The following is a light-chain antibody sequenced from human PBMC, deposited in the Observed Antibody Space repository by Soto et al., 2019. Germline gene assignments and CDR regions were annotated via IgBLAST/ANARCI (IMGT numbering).Light chain of an antibody. CDR2: EVS. Sequence: QSVLTQPPSASGSPGQSVAISCTGTSSDVGGYNYVSWYQQHPGKAPKLMIYEVSKRPSGVPDRFSGSKSSNTASLTVSRLQAEDEADYYCSSYVGSNNFYVFGTGTKVTVL. CDR1: SSDVGGYNY. J-gene: IGLJ1*01. V-gene: IGLV2-8*01. CDR3: SSYVGSNNFYV.